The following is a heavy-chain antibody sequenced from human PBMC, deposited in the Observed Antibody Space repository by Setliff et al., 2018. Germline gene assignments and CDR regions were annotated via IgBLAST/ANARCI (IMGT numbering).Heavy chain of an antibody. Sequence: KTSETLSLTCTVSGASLRSGSNYWGWFRQPAGKGLEWIGRIYTAGTTNYSPSLKSRVTISADTSQTHFSLRMSSVSAADTAVYLCAKEHVVISFVNNIHHHYGMDVWGQGTTVTVSS. CDR2: IYTAGTT. V-gene: IGHV4-61*02. D-gene: IGHD2-21*01. J-gene: IGHJ6*02. CDR1: GASLRSGSNY. CDR3: AKEHVVISFVNNIHHHYGMDV.